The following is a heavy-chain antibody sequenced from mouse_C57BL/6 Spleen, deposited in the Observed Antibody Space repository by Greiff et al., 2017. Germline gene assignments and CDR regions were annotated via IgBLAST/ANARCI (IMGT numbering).Heavy chain of an antibody. CDR2: IYPGSGNT. J-gene: IGHJ1*03. V-gene: IGHV1-76*01. D-gene: IGHD2-3*01. Sequence: VQLQQSGAELVRPGASVKLSCKASGYTFTDYYINWVKQRPGQGLEWIARIYPGSGNTYYNEKFKGKATLTAEKSSSTAYMQLSSLTSEDSAVYFCASDGYSYFDVWGTGTTVTVSS. CDR3: ASDGYSYFDV. CDR1: GYTFTDYY.